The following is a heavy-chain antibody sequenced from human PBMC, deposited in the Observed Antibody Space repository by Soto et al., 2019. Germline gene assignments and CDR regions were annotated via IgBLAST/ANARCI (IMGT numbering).Heavy chain of an antibody. D-gene: IGHD6-13*01. CDR2: INHSGST. CDR1: GGSFSGYY. J-gene: IGHJ4*02. CDR3: ARGIAAAGHESHPYFDY. V-gene: IGHV4-34*01. Sequence: SETLSLTCAVYGGSFSGYYWSWIRQPPGKGLEWIGEINHSGSTNYNPSLKSRVTISVDTSKNQFSLKLSSVTAADTAVYYCARGIAAAGHESHPYFDYWGQGTLVTVSS.